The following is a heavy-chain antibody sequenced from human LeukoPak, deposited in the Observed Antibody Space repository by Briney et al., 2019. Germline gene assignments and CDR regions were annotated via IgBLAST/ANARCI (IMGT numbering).Heavy chain of an antibody. Sequence: PGGSLRLPCAASGFTFSSYAMSWVRQAPGKGLEWVSAISGSGGSTYYADSVKGRFTISRDNSKNTLYLQMDSLRAEDTAVYYCAKGASWYSSSSKYFQHWGQGTLVTVSS. D-gene: IGHD6-6*01. CDR3: AKGASWYSSSSKYFQH. CDR1: GFTFSSYA. CDR2: ISGSGGST. J-gene: IGHJ1*01. V-gene: IGHV3-23*01.